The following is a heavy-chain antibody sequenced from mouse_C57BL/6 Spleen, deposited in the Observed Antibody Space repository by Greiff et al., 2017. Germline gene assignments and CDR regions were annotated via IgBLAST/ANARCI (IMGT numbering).Heavy chain of an antibody. Sequence: QVQLQQPGAELAMPRASVKLSCQASSNTSTSYWMLLVKQRPGQGLEWIGEIDPSDSYTNYNQKFKGKSTLTVAKSSSTAYMQLSSLTSEDSAVYCCARKFITTFLDDWGQCTTGTVSS. J-gene: IGHJ1*01. D-gene: IGHD1-1*01. CDR1: SNTSTSYW. CDR2: IDPSDSYT. V-gene: IGHV1-69*01. CDR3: ARKFITTFLDD.